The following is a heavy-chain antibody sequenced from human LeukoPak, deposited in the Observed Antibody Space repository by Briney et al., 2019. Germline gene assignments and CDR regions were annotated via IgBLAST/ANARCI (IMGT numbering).Heavy chain of an antibody. V-gene: IGHV4-59*12. CDR1: GGSISSYY. J-gene: IGHJ5*02. D-gene: IGHD6-19*01. CDR2: IYYSGST. Sequence: SETLSLTCTVSGGSISSYYWSWIRQPPGKGLEWIGYIYYSGSTYYNPSLKSRVTISVVTSKNQFSLKLSSVTAADTAVYYCARDDAVAGSNWFDPWGQGTLVTVSS. CDR3: ARDDAVAGSNWFDP.